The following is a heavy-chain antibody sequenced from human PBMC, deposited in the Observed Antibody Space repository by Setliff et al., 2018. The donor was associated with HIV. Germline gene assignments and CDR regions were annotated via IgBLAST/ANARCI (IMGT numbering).Heavy chain of an antibody. J-gene: IGHJ4*02. D-gene: IGHD5-12*01. CDR1: GVSISAYF. V-gene: IGHV4-59*01. CDR3: ARSTPSVGYISEH. Sequence: KPSETLSLTCAVSGVSISAYFWSWIRQSPEKGLEWIGYIDNSGNTNYSPSLKSRIAISRDTSKNQFSLKLNSVTAADAAVYYCARSTPSVGYISEHWGQGTLVTVS. CDR2: IDNSGNT.